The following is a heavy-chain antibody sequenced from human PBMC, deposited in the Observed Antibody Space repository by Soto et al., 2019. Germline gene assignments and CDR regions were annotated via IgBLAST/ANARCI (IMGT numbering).Heavy chain of an antibody. CDR3: VRDRDSDTWPSRDV. Sequence: QVHLVQSGAELKKPGASVRVSCKASGYSFTRNGISWVRQAPGQGPEWMGWISAKNGDTNYAQKFQGRVIMTTDTSTSTADMELRSLRSDDTAVYYCVRDRDSDTWPSRDVWGQGTTVTVSS. D-gene: IGHD1-26*01. CDR2: ISAKNGDT. V-gene: IGHV1-18*01. J-gene: IGHJ6*02. CDR1: GYSFTRNG.